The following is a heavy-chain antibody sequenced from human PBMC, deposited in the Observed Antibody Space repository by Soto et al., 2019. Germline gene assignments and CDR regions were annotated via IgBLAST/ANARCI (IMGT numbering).Heavy chain of an antibody. J-gene: IGHJ6*02. CDR3: VRDRMVDYGMDV. Sequence: LRLSCAASGFTFSSYSMNWVRQAPGKGLGWVSYISSTSNYIYYADSVKGRFTISRDNAKNSLYLQMNSLRAEDTAVYYCVRDRMVDYGMDVWGQGTTVTVSS. D-gene: IGHD2-15*01. CDR1: GFTFSSYS. CDR2: ISSTSNYI. V-gene: IGHV3-21*01.